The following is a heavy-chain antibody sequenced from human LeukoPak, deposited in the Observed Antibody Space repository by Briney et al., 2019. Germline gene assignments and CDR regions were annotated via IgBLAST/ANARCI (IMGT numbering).Heavy chain of an antibody. CDR1: GFTFSSYG. V-gene: IGHV3-30*03. CDR3: ATDRGPYSSSVSFDY. D-gene: IGHD6-6*01. CDR2: VSYDGSNK. Sequence: GGSLRLSCAASGFTFSSYGMHWVRQAPGKGLEWVALVSYDGSNKHYADSVKGRFTISRDNSENTLYLQMNSLRPEDTAVYYCATDRGPYSSSVSFDYWGQGTLVTVSS. J-gene: IGHJ4*02.